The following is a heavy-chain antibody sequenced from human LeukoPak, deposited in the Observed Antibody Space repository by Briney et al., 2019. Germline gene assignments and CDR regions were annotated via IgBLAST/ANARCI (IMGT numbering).Heavy chain of an antibody. V-gene: IGHV4-4*07. CDR3: ERTIQLWKATVWFDP. CDR1: GGSISSYY. CDR2: IYTSGST. D-gene: IGHD5-18*01. J-gene: IGHJ5*02. Sequence: SETLSLTCTVSGGSISSYYWSWIRQPAGKGLEWIGRIYTSGSTNYNPSLKSRVTMSVDTSKNQFSLKLSSVTAADTAVYYCERTIQLWKATVWFDPWGQGTLVTVSS.